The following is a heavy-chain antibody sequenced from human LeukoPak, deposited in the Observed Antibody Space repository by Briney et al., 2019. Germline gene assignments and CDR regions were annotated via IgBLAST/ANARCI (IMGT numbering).Heavy chain of an antibody. V-gene: IGHV3-74*01. CDR2: INSDGSST. CDR3: AKRGVVIRVILVGFHKEAYYFDS. Sequence: QPGGSLRLSCAASGFTFSSYWMHWVRQAPGKGLVWVSRINSDGSSTSYADSVKGRFTISRDNPKNTLHLQMNSLRAEDTAVYFCAKRGVVIRVILVGFHKEAYYFDSWGQGALVTVSS. J-gene: IGHJ4*02. CDR1: GFTFSSYW. D-gene: IGHD3-22*01.